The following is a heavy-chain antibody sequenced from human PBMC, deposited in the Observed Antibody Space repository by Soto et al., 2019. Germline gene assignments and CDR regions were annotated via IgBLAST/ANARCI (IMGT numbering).Heavy chain of an antibody. CDR2: IYYSGST. CDR1: GGSISSGGYY. V-gene: IGHV4-31*03. Sequence: QVQLQESGPGLVKPSQTLSLTCTVSGGSISSGGYYWSWIRQHPGKGLEWIGYIYYSGSTYYNPSLKSRVTISVDTSKNQFSLKLSSVTAADTAVSYCARDFRGVSNWFDPWGQGTLVTVSS. CDR3: ARDFRGVSNWFDP. J-gene: IGHJ5*02. D-gene: IGHD3-10*01.